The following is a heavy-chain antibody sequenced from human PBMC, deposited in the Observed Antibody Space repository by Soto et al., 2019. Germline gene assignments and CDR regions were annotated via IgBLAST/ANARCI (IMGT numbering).Heavy chain of an antibody. CDR1: GGSISSYY. CDR3: ARFYGSGSPIDY. Sequence: SETLSLTCTVSGGSISSYYWSWIRQPPGKGLEWIGYIYYSGSTNYNPSLKSRVTISVDTSKNQFSLKLSSVTAADTAVYYCARFYGSGSPIDYWGQGTLVTVSS. V-gene: IGHV4-59*12. CDR2: IYYSGST. D-gene: IGHD3-10*01. J-gene: IGHJ4*02.